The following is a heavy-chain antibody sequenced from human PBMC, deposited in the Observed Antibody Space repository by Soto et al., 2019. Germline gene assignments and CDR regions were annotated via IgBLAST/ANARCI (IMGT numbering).Heavy chain of an antibody. Sequence: EVQLLESGGGLVQPGGSLRLSCAASGFTFSSYAMSWVRQAPGKGLEWVSAISGSGGSTYYADSVKGRFTISRDNSKNTLYPQMNSLRSEDTAVYQCVGLAAAGVAGDCWGQGTLVTVSS. CDR3: VGLAAAGVAGDC. CDR2: ISGSGGST. CDR1: GFTFSSYA. J-gene: IGHJ4*02. D-gene: IGHD6-13*01. V-gene: IGHV3-23*01.